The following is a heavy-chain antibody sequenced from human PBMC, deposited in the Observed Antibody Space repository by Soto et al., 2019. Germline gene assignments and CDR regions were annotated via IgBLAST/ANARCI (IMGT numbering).Heavy chain of an antibody. V-gene: IGHV3-23*01. D-gene: IGHD3-16*01. J-gene: IGHJ4*02. CDR3: AKAYFVWSSEQPYYFDY. Sequence: GGSLRLSCAASGFTFSNYAMTWVRQGPGKGLEWVSGISGSGGRSYYADSVKGRFTISRDNSKSTLHLQMNSRRAEDTAVYYCAKAYFVWSSEQPYYFDYWGQGTLVTVSS. CDR1: GFTFSNYA. CDR2: ISGSGGRS.